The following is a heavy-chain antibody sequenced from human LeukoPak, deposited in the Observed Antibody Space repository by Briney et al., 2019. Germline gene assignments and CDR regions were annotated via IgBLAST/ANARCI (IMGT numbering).Heavy chain of an antibody. CDR3: AASGGAAYYYYGMDV. Sequence: GASVKVSCKGSGGTFSSYAISWVRQAPGQGLEWMGGIIPIFGTANYAQKFQGRVTITRDTSASTAYMELSSLRSEDTAVYYCAASGGAAYYYYGMDVWGQGTTVTVSS. CDR1: GGTFSSYA. V-gene: IGHV1-69*05. CDR2: IIPIFGTA. D-gene: IGHD6-19*01. J-gene: IGHJ6*02.